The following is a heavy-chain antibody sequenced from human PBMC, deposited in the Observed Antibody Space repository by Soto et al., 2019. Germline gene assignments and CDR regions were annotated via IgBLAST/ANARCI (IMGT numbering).Heavy chain of an antibody. J-gene: IGHJ4*02. V-gene: IGHV1-69*12. CDR2: IIPIFGAP. D-gene: IGHD3-22*01. Sequence: QVQLVQSGAEVKKPGSSVKVSCKASGGTFSSYAVNWVRQAPGQGLEWMGGIIPIFGAPKYAQEFQGRVTITADESTNTAYMELSSLRSEDTAVYYCSGGGYYYDRSGYYYFTTNDYWGQGTLVTVSS. CDR3: SGGGYYYDRSGYYYFTTNDY. CDR1: GGTFSSYA.